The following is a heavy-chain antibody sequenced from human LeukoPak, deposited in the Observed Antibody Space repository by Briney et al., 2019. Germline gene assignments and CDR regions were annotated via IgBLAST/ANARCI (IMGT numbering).Heavy chain of an antibody. CDR1: GSSFTSYW. J-gene: IGHJ6*02. D-gene: IGHD3-10*01. Sequence: GESLKISCQGSGSSFTSYWIGWVRQLPGKGLEWMGIIYPGDSDTRYSPSFQGQVTISADKSISTAYLQWSSLKASDTAMYYCARHSYGSGSYYKPYYYYGMDVWGQGTTVTVSS. CDR3: ARHSYGSGSYYKPYYYYGMDV. CDR2: IYPGDSDT. V-gene: IGHV5-51*01.